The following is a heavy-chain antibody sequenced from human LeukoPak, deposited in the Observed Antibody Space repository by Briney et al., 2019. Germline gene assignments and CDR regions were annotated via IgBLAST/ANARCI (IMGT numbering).Heavy chain of an antibody. V-gene: IGHV4-34*01. CDR3: ARGGRAVAGTKEGFHFDY. CDR2: IDHSGST. D-gene: IGHD6-19*01. J-gene: IGHJ4*02. CDR1: GGSFSGYY. Sequence: PSETLSLTCAVYGGSFSGYYWSWIRQPPGKGLEWIGEIDHSGSTNYNPSLKSRVTISVDTFKNQFSLKLSSVTAADTAVYYCARGGRAVAGTKEGFHFDYWGQGTLVTVSS.